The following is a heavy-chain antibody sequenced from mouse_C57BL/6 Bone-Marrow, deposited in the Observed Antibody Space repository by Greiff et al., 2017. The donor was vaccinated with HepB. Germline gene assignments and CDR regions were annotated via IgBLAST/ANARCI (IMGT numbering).Heavy chain of an antibody. D-gene: IGHD2-5*01. CDR2: IWPGGGT. Sequence: VQLQQSGPGLVAPSQSLSITCTVSGFSLTSYAISWVRQPPGKGLEWLGVIWPGGGTNYNSALKSSLSISKDNSKSQVFLKMNSLQTDDTARYYCARNPASNYGGYAMDYWGQGTSVTVSA. CDR1: GFSLTSYA. V-gene: IGHV2-9-1*01. J-gene: IGHJ4*01. CDR3: ARNPASNYGGYAMDY.